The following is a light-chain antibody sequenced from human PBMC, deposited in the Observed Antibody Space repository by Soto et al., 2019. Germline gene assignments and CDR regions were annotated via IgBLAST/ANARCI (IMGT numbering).Light chain of an antibody. CDR2: GAS. J-gene: IGKJ4*01. Sequence: TQSPGTLSLSPGERAILSCRASQSVSNNYLAWYQHKPGQSPRLLISGASTGASGIPPRFSGSGSGTEFTLTIDRLQSADFAVYYCQQYDRWPVTFGGGTKVDIK. CDR1: QSVSNN. CDR3: QQYDRWPVT. V-gene: IGKV3-15*01.